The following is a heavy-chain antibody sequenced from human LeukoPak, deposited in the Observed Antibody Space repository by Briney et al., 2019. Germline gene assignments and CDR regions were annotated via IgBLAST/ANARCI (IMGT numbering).Heavy chain of an antibody. V-gene: IGHV4-30-4*08. CDR1: GGSISSGDYY. D-gene: IGHD3-3*01. CDR3: ARGNYDFWSGYPHAFDI. J-gene: IGHJ3*02. Sequence: TSQTLSLTCTVSGGSISSGDYYWSWIRQPPGKGLEWIRYIYYSGSTYYNPSLKSRVTISVDTSKNQFSLKLSSVTAADTAVYYCARGNYDFWSGYPHAFDIWGQGTMVTVSS. CDR2: IYYSGST.